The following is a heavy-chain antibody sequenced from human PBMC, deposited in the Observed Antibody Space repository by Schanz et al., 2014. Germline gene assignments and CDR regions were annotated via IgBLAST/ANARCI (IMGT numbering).Heavy chain of an antibody. V-gene: IGHV3-23*01. Sequence: DVQLLESGGGLVQPGESLRLSCAASGFTFTTYAMTWVRQAPGKGLEWVSNISPTGSSTYYADSVKARFTISRDNSKNTLYLQVNSLRAEDTAVYYCAKHVRSLTGNDYWGQGTLVTVSS. D-gene: IGHD3-9*01. CDR2: ISPTGSST. J-gene: IGHJ4*02. CDR1: GFTFTTYA. CDR3: AKHVRSLTGNDY.